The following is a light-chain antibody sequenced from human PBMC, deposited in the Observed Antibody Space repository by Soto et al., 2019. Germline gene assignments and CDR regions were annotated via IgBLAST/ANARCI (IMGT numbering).Light chain of an antibody. CDR1: QGVTTN. CDR2: GAS. Sequence: EIVMTQSPGTLSVSPGERATLSCRAGQGVTTNFAWYQQKPGQAPRLLIYGASNRATGIPDRFSGSGSGTDFTLTINSLESEDFAIYHCQQRSNWPSFGQGTRLEI. J-gene: IGKJ5*01. V-gene: IGKV3D-11*01. CDR3: QQRSNWPS.